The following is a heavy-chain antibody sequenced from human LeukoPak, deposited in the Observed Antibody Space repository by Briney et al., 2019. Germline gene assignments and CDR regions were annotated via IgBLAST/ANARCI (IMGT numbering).Heavy chain of an antibody. V-gene: IGHV3-30-3*01. CDR3: ARNPDIDIAARQNSWFDP. J-gene: IGHJ5*02. D-gene: IGHD6-6*01. CDR2: ISYDGSNK. Sequence: GRSLRLSCAASGFTFSTYAMHWVRQAPGKGLEWVAVISYDGSNKYYADSVKGRYTISKDNSKNTPYLLMNNLRPEDTAVYYCARNPDIDIAARQNSWFDPWGQGTLDTVSS. CDR1: GFTFSTYA.